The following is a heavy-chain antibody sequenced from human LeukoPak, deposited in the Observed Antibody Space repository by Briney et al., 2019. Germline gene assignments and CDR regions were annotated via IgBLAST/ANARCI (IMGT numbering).Heavy chain of an antibody. CDR3: ARQMDFSSGWYRNYYYYYYMDV. CDR1: GFTFDDYG. V-gene: IGHV3-20*04. J-gene: IGHJ6*03. D-gene: IGHD6-19*01. CDR2: INWNGGST. Sequence: GGSLRLSCAASGFTFDDYGMSWVRQAPGKGLEWVSGINWNGGSTGYADSVKGRFTISRDNAKNSLYLQMNSLRAEDTALYYCARQMDFSSGWYRNYYYYYYMDVWGKGTTVTVSS.